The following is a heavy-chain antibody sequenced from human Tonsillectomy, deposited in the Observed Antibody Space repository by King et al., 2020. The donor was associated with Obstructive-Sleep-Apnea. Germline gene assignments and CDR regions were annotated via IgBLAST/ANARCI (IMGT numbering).Heavy chain of an antibody. V-gene: IGHV3-30*18. J-gene: IGHJ4*02. D-gene: IGHD6-19*01. Sequence: VQLVESGGGVVQPGRSLRLSCAASRFTFSSHGMHWVRQAPGKGLEWVAVISHDGCNKYYGDSVKGRFTISRDNSKTTLYLQMNSLRGEETAVYYGAKDRGSGWYGIDYWGQGTLVTVSS. CDR1: RFTFSSHG. CDR3: AKDRGSGWYGIDY. CDR2: ISHDGCNK.